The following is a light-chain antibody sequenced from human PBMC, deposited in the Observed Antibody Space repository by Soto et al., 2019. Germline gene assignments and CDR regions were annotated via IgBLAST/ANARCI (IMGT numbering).Light chain of an antibody. Sequence: TSSDVGGYNYVSWYQQHPGKAPKLMIYDVSNRPSGVSNRFSGSKSGNTASLTISGLQAQDEADYYCSSYTSSSTGVFGTGTKVTVL. CDR2: DVS. CDR3: SSYTSSSTGV. V-gene: IGLV2-14*04. J-gene: IGLJ1*01. CDR1: SSDVGGYNY.